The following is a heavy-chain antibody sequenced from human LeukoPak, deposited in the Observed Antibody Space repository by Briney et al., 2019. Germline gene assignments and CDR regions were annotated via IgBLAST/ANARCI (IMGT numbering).Heavy chain of an antibody. CDR1: GFTFSSYW. Sequence: PGGSLRLSCAASGFTFSSYWMSWARQAPGKGLEWVANIKQDGSEKYYVDSVKGRFTISRDNAKNSLYLQMNSLRAEDTAVYYCARYTGPASYYYYYMDVWGKGTTVTVSS. J-gene: IGHJ6*03. CDR2: IKQDGSEK. CDR3: ARYTGPASYYYYYMDV. V-gene: IGHV3-7*01. D-gene: IGHD2-8*02.